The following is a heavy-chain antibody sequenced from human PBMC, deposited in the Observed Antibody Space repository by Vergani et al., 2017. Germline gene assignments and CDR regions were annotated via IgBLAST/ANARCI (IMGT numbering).Heavy chain of an antibody. D-gene: IGHD5-18*01. J-gene: IGHJ6*02. V-gene: IGHV4-30-4*01. CDR3: ARGPFLYSYAVPSGMDV. CDR2: IYYSGST. Sequence: QVQLPESGPGLVKPSQTLSLTCTVSGGSISSGDYYWSWIRQPPGKGLEWIGYIYYSGSTYYNPSLKSRVTISVDTSKNQFSLKLSSVTAADTAVYYCARGPFLYSYAVPSGMDVWGQGTTVTVSS. CDR1: GGSISSGDYY.